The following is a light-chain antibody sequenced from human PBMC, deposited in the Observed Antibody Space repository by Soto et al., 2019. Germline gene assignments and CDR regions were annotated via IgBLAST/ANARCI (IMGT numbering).Light chain of an antibody. CDR2: EVT. V-gene: IGLV2-14*01. Sequence: QSALTQPASVSGSPGQSITISCTGTSGDIGSYNRVSWYQQHPGKAPKLIIYEVTDRPSGVSNRFSGSKSGNTASLTISRLQTEDEAHYFCGSYTSAHTLEGIVFGGGTKLTVL. CDR1: SGDIGSYNR. J-gene: IGLJ2*01. CDR3: GSYTSAHTLEGIV.